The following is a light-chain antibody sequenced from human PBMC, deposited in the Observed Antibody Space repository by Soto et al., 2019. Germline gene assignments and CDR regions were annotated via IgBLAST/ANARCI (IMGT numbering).Light chain of an antibody. CDR1: NIGSES. CDR2: VDS. Sequence: SSELTQPPSVSVAPGQTARITCGGTNIGSESVHWYQQKPGQAPVLVVYVDSDRPSGIPERFSGSKSGNTATLTIGRVEAGDEADYYCQVWDSTTDHYVFGTGTKVTVL. CDR3: QVWDSTTDHYV. J-gene: IGLJ1*01. V-gene: IGLV3-21*02.